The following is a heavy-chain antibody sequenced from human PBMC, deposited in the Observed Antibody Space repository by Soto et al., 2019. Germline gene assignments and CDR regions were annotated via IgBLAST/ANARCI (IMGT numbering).Heavy chain of an antibody. CDR2: ISYDGRNK. D-gene: IGHD6-19*01. J-gene: IGHJ4*02. Sequence: GGALRISWGASGFTLRSYGMHWVRQAPGKGLGGVAVISYDGRNKYYADSVKGRFTISRDNSKNKLYLQMNSLRAEDTAVYYCASRTSGWYFDYWGQGTLVTVSS. CDR1: GFTLRSYG. V-gene: IGHV3-30*03. CDR3: ASRTSGWYFDY.